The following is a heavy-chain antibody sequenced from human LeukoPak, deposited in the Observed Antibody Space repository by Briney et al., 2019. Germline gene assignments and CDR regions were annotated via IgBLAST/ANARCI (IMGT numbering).Heavy chain of an antibody. J-gene: IGHJ4*02. V-gene: IGHV3-23*01. CDR1: GITLSNYG. Sequence: GGSLRLSCAVSGITLSNYGMSWVRQAPGKGLEWVAGISGSGGRTSYADSVRGRFTISRDNPKNTLCLQLNSLRAEDTAVYFCAKRGVVIRVILVGFHKEAYYFDSWGQGVLVTVSS. D-gene: IGHD3-22*01. CDR2: ISGSGGRT. CDR3: AKRGVVIRVILVGFHKEAYYFDS.